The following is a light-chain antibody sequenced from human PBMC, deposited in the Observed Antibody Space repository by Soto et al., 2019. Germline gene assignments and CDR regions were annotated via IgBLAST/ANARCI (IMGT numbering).Light chain of an antibody. Sequence: QSALTQPASVSGSPGQSITISCTGTSSDVGSYNLVSWYQQHPGKAPKLMIYEVSKRPSGVSNRFSGSKSGITASLTISGLQAEEQADYYFCSYAGSRTLVFGGGTKLTVL. CDR3: CSYAGSRTLV. J-gene: IGLJ2*01. CDR1: SSDVGSYNL. V-gene: IGLV2-23*02. CDR2: EVS.